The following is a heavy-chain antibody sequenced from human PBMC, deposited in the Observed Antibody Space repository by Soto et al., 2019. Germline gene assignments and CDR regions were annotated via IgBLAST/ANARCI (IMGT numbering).Heavy chain of an antibody. CDR1: GYSFTSYW. CDR3: ARRETTVTADGMDV. Sequence: GESLKISCKGSGYSFTSYWISWVRQMPGKGLGWMGRIDPSDSYTNYSPSFQGHVTISADKSISTAYLQWSSLKASDTAMYYCARRETTVTADGMDVWGQGTTVTVSS. D-gene: IGHD4-4*01. V-gene: IGHV5-10-1*01. J-gene: IGHJ6*02. CDR2: IDPSDSYT.